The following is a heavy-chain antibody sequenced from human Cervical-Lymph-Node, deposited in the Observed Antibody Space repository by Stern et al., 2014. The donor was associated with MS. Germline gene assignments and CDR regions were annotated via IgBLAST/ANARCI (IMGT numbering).Heavy chain of an antibody. Sequence: VQLVQSGGEVKKPGASVRVSCKASGYTFAKFGISWVRQAPGQGLEWLGWISPQNGNTQHAQKFQGRFIMPTDTSTSTVTMDLRSLRSDDTAVYYCAKDGGFGELDYWGQGTLVIVSS. D-gene: IGHD3-10*01. J-gene: IGHJ4*02. CDR2: ISPQNGNT. CDR1: GYTFAKFG. V-gene: IGHV1-18*01. CDR3: AKDGGFGELDY.